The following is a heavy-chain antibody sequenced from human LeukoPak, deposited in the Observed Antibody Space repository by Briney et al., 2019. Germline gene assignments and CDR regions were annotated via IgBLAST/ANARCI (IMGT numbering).Heavy chain of an antibody. J-gene: IGHJ4*02. CDR3: ARDPQPWYSSSSPYYFDY. CDR2: ISSSSSYI. V-gene: IGHV3-21*01. Sequence: PGGSLRLSCAASGFTFSSYSMNWVRQAPGKGLEWVSSISSSSSYIYYADSVQGRFTISRDNAKNSLYLQMNSLRAEDTAVYYCARDPQPWYSSSSPYYFDYWGQGTLATVSS. CDR1: GFTFSSYS. D-gene: IGHD6-6*01.